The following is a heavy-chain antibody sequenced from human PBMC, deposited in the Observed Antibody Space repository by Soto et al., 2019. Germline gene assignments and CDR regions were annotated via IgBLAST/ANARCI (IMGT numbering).Heavy chain of an antibody. CDR3: ARRARTATTNWGAFDV. D-gene: IGHD1-7*01. CDR2: ISYSADKT. J-gene: IGHJ3*01. V-gene: IGHV3-23*01. Sequence: EVQLLESGGGLVQPGGSLRLSCAASGFTFNTYVMNWVSHAPGKGLEWVSTISYSADKTHYADSVKGRFTISRDNSRDTLFLQMNSPRADDAAVYYCARRARTATTNWGAFDVWGQGTMVTVSS. CDR1: GFTFNTYV.